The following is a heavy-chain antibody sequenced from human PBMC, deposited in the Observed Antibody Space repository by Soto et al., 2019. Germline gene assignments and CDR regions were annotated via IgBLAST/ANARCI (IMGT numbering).Heavy chain of an antibody. D-gene: IGHD5-18*01. CDR2: ISAYNGDI. Sequence: QVQLVQSEAEVKKPGASVRVSCRASGYSFTSYGISWVRLAPGQGLEWMGWISAYNGDIQFAQKFQGRVTMTTDTFPTTAYMELGSLRSDDTAVYYCAGDHNYGVVYGGQGTLVTVSS. J-gene: IGHJ4*02. CDR3: AGDHNYGVVY. V-gene: IGHV1-18*01. CDR1: GYSFTSYG.